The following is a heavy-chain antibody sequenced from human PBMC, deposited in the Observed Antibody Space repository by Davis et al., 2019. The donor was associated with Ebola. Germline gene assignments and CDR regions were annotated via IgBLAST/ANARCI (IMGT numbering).Heavy chain of an antibody. D-gene: IGHD2/OR15-2a*01. V-gene: IGHV3-23*01. J-gene: IGHJ3*02. CDR1: VITFSSYA. Sequence: GESLKISCTDSVITFSSYAMTWVRQAPGKGLEWVSAISGSGGSTYYADSVKGRFTISRDNAKNSLYLQMNSLRAEDTALYYCAKDRADFSAFDIWGQGTMVTVSS. CDR2: ISGSGGST. CDR3: AKDRADFSAFDI.